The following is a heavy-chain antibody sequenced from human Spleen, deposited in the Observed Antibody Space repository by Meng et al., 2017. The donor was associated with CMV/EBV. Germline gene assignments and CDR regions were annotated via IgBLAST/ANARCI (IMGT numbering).Heavy chain of an antibody. CDR2: INSGGSYI. D-gene: IGHD2-2*01. CDR1: GFTFSSYE. V-gene: IGHV3-21*05. J-gene: IGHJ4*02. Sequence: GESLKISCTASGFTFSSYEMNWVRQAPGKGLEWLSYINSGGSYIYYADSVKGRFTISRDDAKNSLYLQMNSLRAEDTAVYYCARNGAVVPAAVNDYWGQGTLVTVSS. CDR3: ARNGAVVPAAVNDY.